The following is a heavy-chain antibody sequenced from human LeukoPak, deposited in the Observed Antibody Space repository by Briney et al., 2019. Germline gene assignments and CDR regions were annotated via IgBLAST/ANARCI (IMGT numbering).Heavy chain of an antibody. D-gene: IGHD7-27*01. CDR2: INPNSGGT. CDR1: GYTFTAYY. CDR3: ATSRLGDWFDP. Sequence: ASVKVSCKASGYTFTAYYMHWVRQVPGQGLEWMGWINPNSGGTNYAQKFQGRVTMTRDTSISTAYMELSRLRSDDTAVYYCATSRLGDWFDPWGQGTLVTVSS. V-gene: IGHV1-2*02. J-gene: IGHJ5*02.